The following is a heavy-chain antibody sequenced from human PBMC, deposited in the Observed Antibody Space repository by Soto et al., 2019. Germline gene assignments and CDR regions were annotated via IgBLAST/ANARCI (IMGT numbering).Heavy chain of an antibody. V-gene: IGHV4-39*01. D-gene: IGHD3-3*01. J-gene: IGHJ6*02. Sequence: SETLSLTCTVSGGSISSSSYYWGWIRQPPGKGLEWIGSIYYSGSTYYNPSLKSRVTISVDTSKNQFSLKLSSVTAADTAVYYCASHTTRYESGYLYYYYGMDVWGQGTTVTVSS. CDR2: IYYSGST. CDR3: ASHTTRYESGYLYYYYGMDV. CDR1: GGSISSSSYY.